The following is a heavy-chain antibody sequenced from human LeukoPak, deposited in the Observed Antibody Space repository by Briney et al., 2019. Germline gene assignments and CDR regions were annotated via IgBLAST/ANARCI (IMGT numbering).Heavy chain of an antibody. J-gene: IGHJ3*02. V-gene: IGHV3-23*01. CDR2: IRGGGGSA. Sequence: GWSLRLSCTASGFPFSADAMMWVRQAPGKRPEWVSAIRGGGGSAFYADSVKGRFTISRDNSKYTLFLQMNSLRAEDTAVYYCARDPNGDYIGAFDMWGPGTMVTVSS. CDR3: ARDPNGDYIGAFDM. D-gene: IGHD4-17*01. CDR1: GFPFSADA.